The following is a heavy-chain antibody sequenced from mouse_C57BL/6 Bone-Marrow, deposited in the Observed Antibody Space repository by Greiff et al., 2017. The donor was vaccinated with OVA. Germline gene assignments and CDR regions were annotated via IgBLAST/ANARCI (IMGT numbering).Heavy chain of an antibody. CDR1: GYSFTDYN. CDR2: INPNYGTT. J-gene: IGHJ4*01. D-gene: IGHD2-5*01. V-gene: IGHV1-39*01. CDR3: ARSYYSNYVLYYYAMDY. Sequence: VQLKESGPELVKPGASVKISCKASGYSFTDYNMNWVKQSNGKSLEWIGVINPNYGTTSYNQKFKGKATLTVDQSSSTAYMQLNSLTSEDSAVYYCARSYYSNYVLYYYAMDYWGQGTSVTVSS.